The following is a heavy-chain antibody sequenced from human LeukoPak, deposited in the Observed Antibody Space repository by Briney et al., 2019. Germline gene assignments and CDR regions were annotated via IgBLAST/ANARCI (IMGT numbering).Heavy chain of an antibody. CDR2: INNSGST. J-gene: IGHJ3*02. V-gene: IGHV4-34*01. CDR3: ASLGGDYYGAFDI. D-gene: IGHD4-17*01. CDR1: GGSFSGYY. Sequence: SETLSLTCAVYGGSFSGYYWSWIRQPPGKGLEWIGEINNSGSTNYNPSLKSRVTISADTSKNQFSLKLSSVTAADTAVYYWASLGGDYYGAFDIWGQGTMVTVSS.